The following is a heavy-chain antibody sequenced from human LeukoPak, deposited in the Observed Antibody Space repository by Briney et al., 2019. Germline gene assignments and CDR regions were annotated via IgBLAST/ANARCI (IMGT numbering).Heavy chain of an antibody. CDR3: ARDPGGNWNFFDY. D-gene: IGHD1-20*01. CDR2: ISSSSSYI. CDR1: GFTLSRYS. V-gene: IGHV3-21*01. J-gene: IGHJ4*02. Sequence: PGGSLRLSCAASGFTLSRYSMNWVRQAPGKGLQWVSSISSSSSYIYYADSVKGRFTISRDNAKNSLYLQMNSLRAEDTAVYYCARDPGGNWNFFDYWGQGTLVTVSS.